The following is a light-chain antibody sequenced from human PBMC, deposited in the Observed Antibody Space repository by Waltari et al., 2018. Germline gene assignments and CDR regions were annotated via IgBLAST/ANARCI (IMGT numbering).Light chain of an antibody. Sequence: QLVLTQSPSASASLGASVKLTCTLSSGHSNYAIAWHQQQPAKGPRYLMKLNSDGTHNKGDGIPDRCSGSSSGAERYLPISSLQSEDEADYYCQTWGTGIRVFGGGTKLTVL. CDR1: SGHSNYA. V-gene: IGLV4-69*01. CDR2: LNSDGTH. CDR3: QTWGTGIRV. J-gene: IGLJ3*02.